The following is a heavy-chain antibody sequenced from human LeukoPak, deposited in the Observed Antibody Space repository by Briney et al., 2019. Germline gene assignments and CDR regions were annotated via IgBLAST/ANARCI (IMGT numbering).Heavy chain of an antibody. D-gene: IGHD3-10*01. CDR1: GGSISSYY. CDR2: IYYSGST. J-gene: IGHJ5*02. Sequence: SETLSLTCTVSGGSISSYYWSWIRQPPGKGLEWIGSIYYSGSTYYNPSLKSRVTISVDTSKNQFSLKLSSVTAADTAVYYCARHGSYGSGSTPHNWFDPWGQGTLVTVSS. CDR3: ARHGSYGSGSTPHNWFDP. V-gene: IGHV4-59*05.